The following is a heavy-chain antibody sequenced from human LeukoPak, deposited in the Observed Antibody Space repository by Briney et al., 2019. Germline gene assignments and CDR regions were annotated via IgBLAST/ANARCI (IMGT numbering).Heavy chain of an antibody. CDR2: INPHSGDT. Sequence: ASVKLSCEASGYSFTGYFIHWVRQAPGQGLEWMGWINPHSGDTKYEQKLQGRVTLTRDTSISTAYVELSGLRSDDTAVYYCARDLKFDGSGYYSPHFDYWGQGTLVTVSS. D-gene: IGHD3-22*01. CDR1: GYSFTGYF. V-gene: IGHV1-2*02. CDR3: ARDLKFDGSGYYSPHFDY. J-gene: IGHJ4*02.